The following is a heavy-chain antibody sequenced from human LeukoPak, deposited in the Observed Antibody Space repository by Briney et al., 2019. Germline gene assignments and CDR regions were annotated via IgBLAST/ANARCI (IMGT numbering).Heavy chain of an antibody. Sequence: SETLSLTCTVSSGSITNYYWSWIRQPPGKGLEWIGFIYYSGNTNYNPSLKSRVTISVDTSKNQFSLKLSSVTAADTAVCYCARDTAVAGRKGFDYWGQGTLVTVSS. D-gene: IGHD6-19*01. V-gene: IGHV4-59*01. CDR3: ARDTAVAGRKGFDY. CDR2: IYYSGNT. J-gene: IGHJ4*02. CDR1: SGSITNYY.